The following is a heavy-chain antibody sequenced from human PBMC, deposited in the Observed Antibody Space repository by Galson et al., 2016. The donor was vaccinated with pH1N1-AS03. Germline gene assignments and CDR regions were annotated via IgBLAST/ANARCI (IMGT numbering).Heavy chain of an antibody. D-gene: IGHD1-26*01. CDR3: ARDYIVGATRGAGTFDV. CDR2: ISYDGSNK. J-gene: IGHJ3*01. CDR1: GFTFSSSW. V-gene: IGHV3-30-3*01. Sequence: SLRLSCAASGFTFSSSWMHWVRQAPGKGLDWVAVISYDGSNKYYVDSVKGLFTISRDSSKNTLYLQMNSLRPEDTAMYYCARDYIVGATRGAGTFDVWGHGTMVTVSS.